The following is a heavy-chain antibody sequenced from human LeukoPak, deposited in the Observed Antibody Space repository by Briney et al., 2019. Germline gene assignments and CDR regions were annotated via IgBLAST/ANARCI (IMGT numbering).Heavy chain of an antibody. J-gene: IGHJ3*02. CDR2: ISFHGSDT. CDR3: ARDQGATDAFDI. V-gene: IGHV3-30*04. Sequence: GGSLRLSCAASGFILSIYAMHWVRQAPGKGLEWVAVISFHGSDTYYADSVKGRFTFSRDNSKNTLYLQMNTLRTEDTAVYYCARDQGATDAFDIWGQGTMVTVSS. CDR1: GFILSIYA. D-gene: IGHD3-16*01.